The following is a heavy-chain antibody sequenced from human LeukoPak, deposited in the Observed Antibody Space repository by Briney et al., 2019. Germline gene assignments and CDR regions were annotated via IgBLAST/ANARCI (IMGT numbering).Heavy chain of an antibody. D-gene: IGHD7-27*01. CDR3: AKAWGSGLDYYGVDV. Sequence: GGSLRLSCVASGFTFRHYAMNWVRQTPEKGLEWVSRLTASGGSTNYGDSVKGRFTISRDNSNNTLYLQMNSLRNDDTAVYYCAKAWGSGLDYYGVDVWGQGITVTVSS. CDR1: GFTFRHYA. J-gene: IGHJ6*02. CDR2: LTASGGST. V-gene: IGHV3-23*01.